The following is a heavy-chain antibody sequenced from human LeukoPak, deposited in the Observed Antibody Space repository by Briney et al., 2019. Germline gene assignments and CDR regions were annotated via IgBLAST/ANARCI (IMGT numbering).Heavy chain of an antibody. V-gene: IGHV3-23*01. Sequence: GGSLRLSCAASGFTFSSYAMSWVRQAPGKGLEWVSGIIGSGGSTYYADSVKGRFTISRDNSKNTLYLQMNSLRAEDTAVYYCARETQGKQWLVNWFDPWGQGTLVTVSS. CDR2: IIGSGGST. CDR1: GFTFSSYA. J-gene: IGHJ5*02. D-gene: IGHD6-19*01. CDR3: ARETQGKQWLVNWFDP.